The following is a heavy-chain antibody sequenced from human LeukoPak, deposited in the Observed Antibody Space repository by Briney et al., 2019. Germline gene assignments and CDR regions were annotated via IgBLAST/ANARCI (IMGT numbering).Heavy chain of an antibody. CDR3: VKAQNWGSGAYDI. CDR1: GFTSSTYA. D-gene: IGHD3-16*01. J-gene: IGHJ3*02. V-gene: IGHV3-64*01. CDR2: ISNDGGST. Sequence: LGGSLRLSCAASGFTSSTYAFHWVRQAPGKGLEFVSAISNDGGSTYYANSVKGRFTMSRDNSKNTLYLQMGTLRAEDMAVYYCVKAQNWGSGAYDIWGQGTMVTVSS.